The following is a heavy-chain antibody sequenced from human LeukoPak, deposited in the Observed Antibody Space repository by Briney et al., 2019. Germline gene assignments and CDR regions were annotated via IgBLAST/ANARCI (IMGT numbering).Heavy chain of an antibody. D-gene: IGHD3-22*01. J-gene: IGHJ4*02. V-gene: IGHV3-48*03. CDR1: GFTFSSYE. CDR3: ARDRQYYDSSGFDY. CDR2: ISSSGSTI. Sequence: PGGSLRLSCAASGFTFSSYEMNWVRQAPGKGLEWVSYISSSGSTIYYADSVKGRFTISRDNAKNSLYLQMNSLRAEDTAVCYCARDRQYYDSSGFDYWGQGTLVTVSS.